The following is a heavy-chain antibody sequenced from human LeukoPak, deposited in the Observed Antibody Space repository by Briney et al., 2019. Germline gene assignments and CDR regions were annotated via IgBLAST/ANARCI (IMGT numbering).Heavy chain of an antibody. V-gene: IGHV4-38-2*01. CDR3: ARQVGAYAFDT. CDR1: GYSISSGCY. Sequence: PSETLSLTCAVSGYSISSGCYWGWIRQPPGKGPEWIGSIYHSGSTYYNPSLKSRVTISVDTSKNQFSLKLSSVTAADTAVYYCARQVGAYAFDTWGQGTMVTVSS. CDR2: IYHSGST. D-gene: IGHD1-26*01. J-gene: IGHJ3*02.